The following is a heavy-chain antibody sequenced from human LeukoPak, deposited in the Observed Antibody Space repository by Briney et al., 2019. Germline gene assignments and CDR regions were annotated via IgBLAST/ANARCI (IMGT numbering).Heavy chain of an antibody. CDR2: VSDFSALKVNP. Sequence: GASVKVSCKASGYTFTSYGISWVRQAPGQGPEWMGWVSDFSALKVNPHYVQKLQGRVTMTTDTSTSTAYMELRSLRSDDTAVYYCARGPHFDLSSGYTYYFDFWGQGTLVTVSS. D-gene: IGHD3-3*01. CDR3: ARGPHFDLSSGYTYYFDF. CDR1: GYTFTSYG. J-gene: IGHJ4*02. V-gene: IGHV1-18*01.